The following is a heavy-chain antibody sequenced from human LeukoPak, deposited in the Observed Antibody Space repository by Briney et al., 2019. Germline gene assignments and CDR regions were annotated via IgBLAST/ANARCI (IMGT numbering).Heavy chain of an antibody. V-gene: IGHV4-31*03. CDR2: IYYSGST. CDR1: GGSISSGGYY. Sequence: SETLSLTCTVSGGSISSGGYYWSWIRQHPGKGLEWIGYIYYSGSTYYNPSLKSRVTISVDMSKNQFSLKLSSVTAADTAVYYCASRPYYYDSSGYGAFDIWGQGTMVTVSS. J-gene: IGHJ3*02. D-gene: IGHD3-22*01. CDR3: ASRPYYYDSSGYGAFDI.